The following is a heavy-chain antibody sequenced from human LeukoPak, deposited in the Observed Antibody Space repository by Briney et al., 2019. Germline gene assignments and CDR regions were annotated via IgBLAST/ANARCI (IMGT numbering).Heavy chain of an antibody. Sequence: PGGSLRLSCAASGFTFDDYGMHWVRQAPGKGLEWVSLISWDGGSPFYADSVKGRLTISRDNSKNSLYLQMNSLRAEDTALYYCAKDIGGGSYFDYWGQGTLVTVSS. CDR2: ISWDGGSP. CDR1: GFTFDDYG. J-gene: IGHJ4*02. CDR3: AKDIGGGSYFDY. D-gene: IGHD1-26*01. V-gene: IGHV3-43D*03.